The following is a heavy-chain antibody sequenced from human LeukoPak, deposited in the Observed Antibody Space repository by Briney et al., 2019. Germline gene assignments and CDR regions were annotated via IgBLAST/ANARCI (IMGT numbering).Heavy chain of an antibody. CDR2: LHPEDREV. D-gene: IGHD6-6*01. J-gene: IGHJ5*02. CDR3: ATAEQLA. V-gene: IGHV1-24*01. Sequence: ASVKVSCRASGDTLTEISIHWVRQTPGKGLEWMGGLHPEDREVIYAQKFQGRVTMTEDSSTDTAYMDLRSLRSEDTAVYYCATAEQLAWGQGTLATVSS. CDR1: GDTLTEIS.